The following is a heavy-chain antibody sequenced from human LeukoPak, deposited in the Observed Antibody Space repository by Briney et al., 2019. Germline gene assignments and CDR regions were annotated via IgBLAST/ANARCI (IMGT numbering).Heavy chain of an antibody. CDR1: GYTFTGYY. CDR3: ARGAAVGQTRDY. D-gene: IGHD6-13*01. J-gene: IGHJ4*02. CDR2: INPNSGDR. Sequence: GASVKVSCKASGYTFTGYYINWVRQAPGQGLEWMGRINPNSGDRNYAQKFQGRVTMTRDTSISAAYMELSSLRSDDTAVYYCARGAAVGQTRDYWGQGTLVTVSS. V-gene: IGHV1-2*06.